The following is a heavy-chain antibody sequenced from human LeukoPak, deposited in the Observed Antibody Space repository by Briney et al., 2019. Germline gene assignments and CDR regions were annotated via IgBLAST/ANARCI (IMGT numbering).Heavy chain of an antibody. CDR3: ARGPAWFGESLCWFDP. V-gene: IGHV1-69*13. J-gene: IGHJ5*02. Sequence: SVKVSCKASGGTFSSYAISWVRQAPGQGLEWMGGIIPIFGTANYAQKCQGRVTITADESTSTAYMELSSLRSEDTAVYYCARGPAWFGESLCWFDPWGQGTLVTVSS. D-gene: IGHD3-10*01. CDR1: GGTFSSYA. CDR2: IIPIFGTA.